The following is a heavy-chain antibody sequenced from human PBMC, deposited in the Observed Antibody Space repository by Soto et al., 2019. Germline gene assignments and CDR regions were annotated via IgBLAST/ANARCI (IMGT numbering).Heavy chain of an antibody. Sequence: SETLSLTCTVSGGSLSSGGYYWSWIRQHPGKGLEWIGYIYYSGSTYYNPSLKSRVTISVDTSKNQFSLKLSSVTAADTAVYYCARDFRGVIIRENLFAPWGQGTLDIVSS. D-gene: IGHD3-10*01. V-gene: IGHV4-31*03. J-gene: IGHJ5*02. CDR2: IYYSGST. CDR3: ARDFRGVIIRENLFAP. CDR1: GGSLSSGGYY.